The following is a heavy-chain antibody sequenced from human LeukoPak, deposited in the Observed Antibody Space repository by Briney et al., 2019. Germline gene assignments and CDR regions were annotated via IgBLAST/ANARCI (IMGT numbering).Heavy chain of an antibody. CDR2: IWYDGSNK. CDR3: ARGEQLWLHLGY. J-gene: IGHJ4*02. CDR1: GFTFSSYG. Sequence: GGSLRLSCAASGFTFSSYGMHWVRQAPGKGLEWVAVIWYDGSNKYYADSVKGRFTISRDNSKNTLYLQMNSLRAEDTAVYYCARGEQLWLHLGYWGQGTLVTVFS. V-gene: IGHV3-33*01. D-gene: IGHD5-18*01.